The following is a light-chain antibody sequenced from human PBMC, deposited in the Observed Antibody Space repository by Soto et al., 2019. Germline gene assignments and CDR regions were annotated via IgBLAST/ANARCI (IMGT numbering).Light chain of an antibody. V-gene: IGKV1-16*02. Sequence: DIQMTQSPSSLSASVGDRVTITCRASQGISNSLVWYQQKPGKAPKTLIYGVSSLQSGVPSKFSGSGSGTDFTLTISSLQPEDFATYYCQQYKIYPITFGQGTRLEIK. J-gene: IGKJ5*01. CDR3: QQYKIYPIT. CDR2: GVS. CDR1: QGISNS.